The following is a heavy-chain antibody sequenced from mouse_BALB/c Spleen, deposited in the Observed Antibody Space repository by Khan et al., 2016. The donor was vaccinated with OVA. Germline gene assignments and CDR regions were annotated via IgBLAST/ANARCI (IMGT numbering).Heavy chain of an antibody. CDR3: GRNGDYVHWYFDV. Sequence: VQLQESGPGLVQPSQSLSITCTVSGFSLTSYGVHWVRQSPGKGLEWLGVIWSGGTTDYNAAFISRLSISKANSKSQVSFKMNSLQANDTAIYXCGRNGDYVHWYFDVWGEGTTVTVSS. V-gene: IGHV2-2*02. CDR1: GFSLTSYG. J-gene: IGHJ1*01. CDR2: IWSGGTT. D-gene: IGHD2-13*01.